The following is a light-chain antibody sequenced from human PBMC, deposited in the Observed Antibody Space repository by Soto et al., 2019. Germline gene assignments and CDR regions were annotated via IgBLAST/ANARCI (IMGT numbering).Light chain of an antibody. CDR2: DDR. Sequence: SYELTQPPSVSVAPGQTATITCGGNNIGVKNVHWFQQKPGQAPVLVVYDDRDRPSGIPERFSGSNSGNTATLTISRVEAGDEADYYCQVWDSGSDHVVFXGGTQMTVL. CDR3: QVWDSGSDHVV. V-gene: IGLV3-21*02. CDR1: NIGVKN. J-gene: IGLJ3*02.